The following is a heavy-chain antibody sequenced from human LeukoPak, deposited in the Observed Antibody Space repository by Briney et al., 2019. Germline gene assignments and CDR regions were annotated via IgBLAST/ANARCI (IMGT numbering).Heavy chain of an antibody. Sequence: ASVKVSCKASGYTFTRYFIHWVRQAPGRGLEWMGAINPSGGSTGYAQKFQGRVTMTRDTSTSTVYMELSSLRSEDTAVYYCAREGGGGIDIEPSFDYWGQGTLVTVSS. V-gene: IGHV1-46*01. CDR2: INPSGGST. CDR3: AREGGGGIDIEPSFDY. CDR1: GYTFTRYF. J-gene: IGHJ4*02. D-gene: IGHD2-15*01.